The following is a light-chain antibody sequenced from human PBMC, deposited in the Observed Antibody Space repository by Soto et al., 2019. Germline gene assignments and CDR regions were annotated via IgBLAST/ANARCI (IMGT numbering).Light chain of an antibody. CDR2: DNN. J-gene: IGLJ3*02. CDR3: GTWDSSLSAGV. CDR1: SSNIGNSY. V-gene: IGLV1-51*01. Sequence: QSVLTQPPSVSAAPGQKVTISCSGSSSNIGNSYVSWYQQLPGTAPKLLIYDNNKRPSGIPDRFSGSKSGTSATLGITGFQTADEADYYCGTWDSSLSAGVFGGGTKLTVL.